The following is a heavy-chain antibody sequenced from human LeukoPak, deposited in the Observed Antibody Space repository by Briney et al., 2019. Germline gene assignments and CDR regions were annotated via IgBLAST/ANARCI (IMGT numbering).Heavy chain of an antibody. Sequence: GGSLRLSCSPSGFTFSNFWMSCVREAPGRGVEWVANIDPDGSETQYVGSVKGRFTTSRDNAKNSLYLQMNSLRAEDTAIYYCARIWYFGDNNWRYFDYWGQGTLVTVSS. J-gene: IGHJ4*02. CDR2: IDPDGSET. V-gene: IGHV3-7*01. D-gene: IGHD1-20*01. CDR1: GFTFSNFW. CDR3: ARIWYFGDNNWRYFDY.